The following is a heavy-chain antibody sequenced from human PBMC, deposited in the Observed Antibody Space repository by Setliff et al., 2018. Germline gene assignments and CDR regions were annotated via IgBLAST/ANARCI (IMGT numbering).Heavy chain of an antibody. D-gene: IGHD5-18*01. CDR3: ERARLTGGGGYSYGQGNPLNY. J-gene: IGHJ4*02. CDR2: NSAY. CDR1: GYTFTDYP. V-gene: IGHV1-18*01. Sequence: GASVKVSCKASGYTFTDYPITWVRQAPGQGLEWMGWNSAYAQKFQGRVTMTTDTPTSTVYMELRSLRSDDTAGYYCERARLTGGGGYSYGQGNPLNYWGQGTLVTVSS.